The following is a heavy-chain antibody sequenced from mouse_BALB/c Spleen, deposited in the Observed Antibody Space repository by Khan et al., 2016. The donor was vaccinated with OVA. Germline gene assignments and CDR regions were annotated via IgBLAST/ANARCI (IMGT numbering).Heavy chain of an antibody. Sequence: VQLQQSGAELARPGASVKLSCKASGYTFTSYWMQWVKQRPGQGLEWIGAIYPGDGDTRYTQKFKGKATLTADKSSSTAYMQLSSLASEDSAVYYCASYRYDYFDYWGQDTTLTVSS. J-gene: IGHJ2*01. CDR1: GYTFTSYW. CDR3: ASYRYDYFDY. V-gene: IGHV1-87*01. D-gene: IGHD2-14*01. CDR2: IYPGDGDT.